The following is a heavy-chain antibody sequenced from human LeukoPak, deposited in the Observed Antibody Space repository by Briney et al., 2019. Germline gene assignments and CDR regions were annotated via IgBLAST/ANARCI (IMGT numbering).Heavy chain of an antibody. CDR1: GFTFSSCG. Sequence: GGSLRLSCAASGFTFSSCGFNWVRQAPGKGLEWDSSIGPTGTDRYYADSVRGRFTISRDNAKNSMYLQMDSLRDEDTAVYYCATETIGRHYDYWGQGTLLTVSS. CDR2: IGPTGTDR. V-gene: IGHV3-21*01. D-gene: IGHD1-14*01. CDR3: ATETIGRHYDY. J-gene: IGHJ4*02.